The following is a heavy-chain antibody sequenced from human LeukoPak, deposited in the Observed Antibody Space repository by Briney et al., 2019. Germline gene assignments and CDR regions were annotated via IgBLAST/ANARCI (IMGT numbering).Heavy chain of an antibody. CDR2: ISAYNGNT. CDR3: ATDGSSSWYMNYFDY. Sequence: ASVTVSCKASGYTFTSYGISWVRQAPGQGLEWMGWISAYNGNTNYAQKLQGRVTMTTDTSTSTAYMELRSLRSEDTAVYYCATDGSSSWYMNYFDYWGQGTLVTVSS. D-gene: IGHD6-13*01. CDR1: GYTFTSYG. V-gene: IGHV1-18*01. J-gene: IGHJ4*01.